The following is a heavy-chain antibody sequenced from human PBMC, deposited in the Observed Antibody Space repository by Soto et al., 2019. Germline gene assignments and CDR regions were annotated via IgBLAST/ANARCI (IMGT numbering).Heavy chain of an antibody. Sequence: QVQLVESGGGVVQPGRSLRLSCAASGFTFSSYGMHWVRQAPGKGLEWVAVISYDGSNKYYADSVKGLFTISRDNSKNTLYLQMNSLRAEDTAVYYCANLNYDFWSGYKDYYYYGMDVWGQGTTVTVSS. CDR2: ISYDGSNK. J-gene: IGHJ6*02. V-gene: IGHV3-30*18. D-gene: IGHD3-3*01. CDR1: GFTFSSYG. CDR3: ANLNYDFWSGYKDYYYYGMDV.